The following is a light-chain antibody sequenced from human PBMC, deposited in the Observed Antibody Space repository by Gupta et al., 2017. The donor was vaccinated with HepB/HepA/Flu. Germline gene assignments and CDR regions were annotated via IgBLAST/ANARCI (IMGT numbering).Light chain of an antibody. CDR3: QQYYTYSWT. J-gene: IGKJ1*01. Sequence: DIQMTQSPSTLSAPVGDRVTITCRASQSFNSKLAWYQQKPGKAPKLLIYQASNLESGVPSRFSGSGSGTEFTLTISSLQTDDFATYYCQQYYTYSWTFGQGTKVEIK. CDR2: QAS. CDR1: QSFNSK. V-gene: IGKV1-5*03.